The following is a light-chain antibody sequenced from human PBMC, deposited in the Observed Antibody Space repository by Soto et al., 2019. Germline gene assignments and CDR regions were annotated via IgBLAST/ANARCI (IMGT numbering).Light chain of an antibody. V-gene: IGLV1-40*01. CDR3: QSYDSSLSGWV. J-gene: IGLJ3*02. CDR1: SSNIGAGYD. CDR2: GNS. Sequence: QLVLTQPPSVSGAPGQRVTISCTGSSSNIGAGYDVHWYQHLPGTAPKLLISGNSNRPSGVPDRFSASKSGTSASLAITGLQADDEADYYCQSYDSSLSGWVFGGGTKLTVL.